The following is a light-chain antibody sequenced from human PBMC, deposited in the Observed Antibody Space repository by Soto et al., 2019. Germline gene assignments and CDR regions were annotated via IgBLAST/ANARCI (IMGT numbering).Light chain of an antibody. CDR1: QAISSY. CDR3: QQLNSFPIT. J-gene: IGKJ5*01. Sequence: DIQLTQAPAFLSASAGDRFSMTCRASQAISSYLAWYQPTPGRAPKLIIYAAYTLQSGVPSRFRVSGSGTVFTLTITRMQPEEGSTDDGQQLNSFPITFVQGTRLEIK. CDR2: AAY. V-gene: IGKV1-9*01.